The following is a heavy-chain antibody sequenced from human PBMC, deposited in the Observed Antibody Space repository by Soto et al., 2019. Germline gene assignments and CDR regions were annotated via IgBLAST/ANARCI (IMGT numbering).Heavy chain of an antibody. CDR3: ARDRVVAVAGYYYGMDV. J-gene: IGHJ6*02. D-gene: IGHD6-19*01. CDR2: ISAYNGNT. CDR1: GYTFTSYG. Sequence: QFQLVQSGAEVKKPGASVKVSCKASGYTFTSYGISWVRQAPGQGLEWMGWISAYNGNTNYAQKLQGRVTMTTDTSTRTAYMELRSLRSDDTAVYYCARDRVVAVAGYYYGMDVWGQGTTVTVSS. V-gene: IGHV1-18*01.